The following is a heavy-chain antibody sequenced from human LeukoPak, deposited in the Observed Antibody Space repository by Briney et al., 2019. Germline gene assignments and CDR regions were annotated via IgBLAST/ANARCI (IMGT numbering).Heavy chain of an antibody. V-gene: IGHV1-18*01. D-gene: IGHD3-22*01. Sequence: ASVRVSCKASGYTFTSYGISWVRQAPGQGLEWMGWISAYNGNTNYAQKLQGRVTMTTDTSTSTAYMELRSLRSGDTAVYYCAVYLEDYYDSSGYHGSWDTLSFDYWGQGTLVTVSS. CDR2: ISAYNGNT. J-gene: IGHJ4*02. CDR3: AVYLEDYYDSSGYHGSWDTLSFDY. CDR1: GYTFTSYG.